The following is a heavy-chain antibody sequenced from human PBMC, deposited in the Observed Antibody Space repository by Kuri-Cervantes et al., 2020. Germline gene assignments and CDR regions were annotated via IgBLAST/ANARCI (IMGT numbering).Heavy chain of an antibody. CDR1: GFTFTYYN. V-gene: IGHV3-33*08. J-gene: IGHJ4*02. D-gene: IGHD3-22*01. Sequence: LSLTCAASGFTFTYYNMNWVRQAPGKGLEWVAVIWYDGSNKYYADSVKGRFTISRDNAKNSLYLQMNSLRAEDTAVYYCARDSSSGYPYYFDYWGQGTLVTVSS. CDR2: IWYDGSNK. CDR3: ARDSSSGYPYYFDY.